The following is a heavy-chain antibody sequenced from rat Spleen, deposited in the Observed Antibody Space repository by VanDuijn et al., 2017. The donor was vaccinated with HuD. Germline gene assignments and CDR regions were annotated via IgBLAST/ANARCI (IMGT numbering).Heavy chain of an antibody. CDR3: ARSYYSSFDY. CDR2: ISYDGSST. Sequence: EVQLVESGGGLVQPGRSLKLSCAASGFTFSDYNMAWVRQAPKKGLEWVATISYDGSSTYYRDSVKGRFTISRDNAKSTLYLQMDSLRSEDTATYYCARSYYSSFDYWGQGVMVTVSS. D-gene: IGHD1-2*01. J-gene: IGHJ2*01. CDR1: GFTFSDYN. V-gene: IGHV5-7*01.